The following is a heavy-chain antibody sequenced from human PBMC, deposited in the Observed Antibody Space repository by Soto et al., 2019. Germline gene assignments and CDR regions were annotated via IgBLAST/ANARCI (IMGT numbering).Heavy chain of an antibody. CDR3: ARKNPGREWELPDY. D-gene: IGHD1-26*01. CDR1: GFAFSTYG. V-gene: IGHV3-30*03. J-gene: IGHJ4*02. Sequence: QVQLVESGGGVVQPGRSLRLSCAASGFAFSTYGMHWVRQAPGKGLEWVAVTTSDGARINYADSVKGRFTISRDNSRTTLYLQMNSQRIDDTAVYYCARKNPGREWELPDYWGQGTLVTVSS. CDR2: TTSDGARI.